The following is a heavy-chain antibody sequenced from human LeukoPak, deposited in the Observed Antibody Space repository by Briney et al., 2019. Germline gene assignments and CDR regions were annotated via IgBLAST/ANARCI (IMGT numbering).Heavy chain of an antibody. Sequence: GGTLRLSCAASGFTFSDYYMSWIRQAPGKGLEWVSYISSSGSTIYYADSVKGRFTISRDNAKNSLYLQMNSLRAEDTAVYYCARDTYYYDSSGYYGDYWGQGTLVTVSS. D-gene: IGHD3-22*01. CDR1: GFTFSDYY. J-gene: IGHJ4*02. CDR2: ISSSGSTI. V-gene: IGHV3-11*01. CDR3: ARDTYYYDSSGYYGDY.